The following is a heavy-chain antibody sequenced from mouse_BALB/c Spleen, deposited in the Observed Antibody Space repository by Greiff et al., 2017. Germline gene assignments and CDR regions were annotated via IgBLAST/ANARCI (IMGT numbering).Heavy chain of an antibody. V-gene: IGHV5-6*01. D-gene: IGHD2-2*01. CDR1: GFTFSSYG. Sequence: EVQGVESGGDLVKPGGSLKLSCAASGFTFSSYGMSWVRQTPDKRLEWVATISSGGSYTYYPDSVKGRFTISRDNAKNTLYLQMSSLKSEDTAMYYCAREGIYYGYDGAMDYWGQGTSVTVSS. CDR3: AREGIYYGYDGAMDY. CDR2: ISSGGSYT. J-gene: IGHJ4*01.